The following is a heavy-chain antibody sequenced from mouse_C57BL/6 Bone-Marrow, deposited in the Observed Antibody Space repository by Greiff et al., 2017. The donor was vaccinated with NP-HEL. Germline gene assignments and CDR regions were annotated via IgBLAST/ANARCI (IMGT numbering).Heavy chain of an antibody. CDR1: GYTFTSYG. J-gene: IGHJ3*01. CDR3: ERGGNYDGFAY. Sequence: QVQLQQSGAELARPGASVKLSCKASGYTFTSYGISWVKQRTGQGLEWIGEIYPRSGNTYYYEKFKGKATLTADKSSSTAYMELRSLTSEDSAVYFCERGGNYDGFAYRGAGPLVTISA. CDR2: IYPRSGNT. V-gene: IGHV1-81*01. D-gene: IGHD2-4*01.